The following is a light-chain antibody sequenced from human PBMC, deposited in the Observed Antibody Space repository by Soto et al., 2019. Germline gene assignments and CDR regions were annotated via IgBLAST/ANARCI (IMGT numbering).Light chain of an antibody. J-gene: IGLJ1*01. CDR3: GTWDSSLRAGV. CDR1: SSNIGKNY. Sequence: QSVLTQPPSVSAAPGHKVTISCSGNSSNIGKNYVCWYRQVPGTAPKLLIYDNNKRPSGIPDRFSGSKSGTSATLDITGLQTGDEADYYCGTWDSSLRAGVFGPGTKLTVL. V-gene: IGLV1-51*01. CDR2: DNN.